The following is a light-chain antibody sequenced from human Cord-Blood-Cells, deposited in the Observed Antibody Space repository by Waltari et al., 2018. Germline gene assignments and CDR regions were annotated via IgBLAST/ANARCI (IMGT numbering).Light chain of an antibody. CDR1: RSNIGAGYD. CDR3: QSYDSSLSGAV. CDR2: GNS. V-gene: IGLV1-40*01. Sequence: SVLTQPPSMSGAPGPRVTIPCTGSRSNIGAGYDVPWYQQLPGTAPKLLIYGNSNRPAGVPDRFSGSKSGTSASLAITGLQAEDEADYYCQSYDSSLSGAVFGGGTQLTVL. J-gene: IGLJ7*01.